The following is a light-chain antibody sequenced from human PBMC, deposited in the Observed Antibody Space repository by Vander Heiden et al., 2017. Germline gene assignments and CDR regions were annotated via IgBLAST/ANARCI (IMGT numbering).Light chain of an antibody. J-gene: IGKJ3*01. Sequence: EIVMTQSPATLSVSPGERATLSCRASQSVSSNLAWYQQKPGPAPRLLNDGASTRATGIPAWCSGSWAGTEFTLTSSSLPAEYVAVYYRQQYNNWPLTFGPGTKVDIK. V-gene: IGKV3-15*01. CDR2: GAS. CDR1: QSVSSN. CDR3: QQYNNWPLT.